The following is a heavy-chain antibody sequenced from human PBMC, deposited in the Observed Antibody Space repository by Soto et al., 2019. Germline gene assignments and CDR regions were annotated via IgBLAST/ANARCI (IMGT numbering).Heavy chain of an antibody. Sequence: GGSLRLSCAASGFTLSYYGMSWVRQAPGKGLEWVSAVSPNGQGIYYADSVRGRFTISRDISKNTLFLHMDSLRAEDTAVYYCATDRSTPREYLHYGGQGTLVTV. V-gene: IGHV3-23*01. CDR3: ATDRSTPREYLHY. CDR2: VSPNGQGI. J-gene: IGHJ4*02. CDR1: GFTLSYYG. D-gene: IGHD2-15*01.